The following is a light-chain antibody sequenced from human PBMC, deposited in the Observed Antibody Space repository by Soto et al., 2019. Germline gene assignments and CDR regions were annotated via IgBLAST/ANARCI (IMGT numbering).Light chain of an antibody. Sequence: IWMTQSPSSFSAFTGDRVTITCRASQGIGNYVAWYQHKPGKAPKRLIYAAYTLQSGFPSRFSGSGSGTDFPLSISRLQPEDFAPYYCQQYDAYFNTFGQGTRVEIK. V-gene: IGKV1-8*01. J-gene: IGKJ2*01. CDR3: QQYDAYFNT. CDR2: AAY. CDR1: QGIGNY.